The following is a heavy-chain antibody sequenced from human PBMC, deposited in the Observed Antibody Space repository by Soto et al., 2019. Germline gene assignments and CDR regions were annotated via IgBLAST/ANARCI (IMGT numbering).Heavy chain of an antibody. CDR3: ARVAIASGGVIAVTYALDV. Sequence: EVKMVESGGGLVQPGGSLSLSCEVSGFTLSTYSMNWVRQAPGKGLEWVSFITSSGCTIYYADSVKGRFTVSRDNAKNSLFLQMNSLRDEDTAVYYCARVAIASGGVIAVTYALDVWGQGTTVTVSS. D-gene: IGHD3-16*02. CDR2: ITSSGCTI. J-gene: IGHJ6*02. CDR1: GFTLSTYS. V-gene: IGHV3-48*02.